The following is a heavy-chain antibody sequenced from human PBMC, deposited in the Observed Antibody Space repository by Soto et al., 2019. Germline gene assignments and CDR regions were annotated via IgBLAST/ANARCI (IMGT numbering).Heavy chain of an antibody. CDR2: IYSGGNT. CDR3: ARDMGGYSYGTLDY. Sequence: EVQLVESGGGLVQPGGSLRLSCAASGFTVNGNYMNWDRQAPGKGLEWVSVIYSGGNTYYADSVKGRFTISRDNSKNTLYLQMNSLRAEDTAVDYCARDMGGYSYGTLDYWGQGTLVTVSS. D-gene: IGHD5-18*01. CDR1: GFTVNGNY. V-gene: IGHV3-66*01. J-gene: IGHJ4*02.